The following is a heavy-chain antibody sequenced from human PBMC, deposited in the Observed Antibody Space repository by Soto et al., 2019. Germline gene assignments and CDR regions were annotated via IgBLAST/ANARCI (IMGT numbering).Heavy chain of an antibody. CDR1: GYTFSTYG. CDR2: ISAYNHYT. J-gene: IGHJ4*02. D-gene: IGHD6-6*01. Sequence: ASVKVSCKASGYTFSTYGISWVRQAPGQGLEWMGWISAYNHYTNYAQKFQGRVTMTTDTSTNTAYMELRSLRSGDTAMYYCARGHVQYSSSSFFDYWGQGTLVTVSS. V-gene: IGHV1-18*01. CDR3: ARGHVQYSSSSFFDY.